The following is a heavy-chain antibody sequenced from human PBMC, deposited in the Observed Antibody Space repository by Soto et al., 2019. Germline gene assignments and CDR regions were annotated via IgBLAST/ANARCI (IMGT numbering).Heavy chain of an antibody. Sequence: QVQLVQSGAEVKKPGSSVKVSCKASGGTFSSYAISWVRQAPGQGLEWMGGIIPIFGTANYAQKFQGRVTITADESTSTAYMELSSLRSEETAVYYCARRQGAAAPQGDNWFDPWGQGTLVTVSS. CDR1: GGTFSSYA. CDR2: IIPIFGTA. CDR3: ARRQGAAAPQGDNWFDP. V-gene: IGHV1-69*01. J-gene: IGHJ5*02. D-gene: IGHD6-13*01.